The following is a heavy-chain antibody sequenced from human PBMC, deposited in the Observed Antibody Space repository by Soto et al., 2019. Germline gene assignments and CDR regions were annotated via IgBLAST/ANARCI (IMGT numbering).Heavy chain of an antibody. CDR1: GYTFTDSA. J-gene: IGHJ3*01. V-gene: IGHV1-3*01. CDR2: IIGGSGIT. D-gene: IGHD1-26*01. Sequence: ASVKVSCKTSGYTFTDSATHWLRQAPGQRLEWMAWIIGGSGITKYSQKLQGRISVTRDISASTAYMELSSLISEDTAVYYCARGDGIVGAIGVFDVWGQGSTVTVSS. CDR3: ARGDGIVGAIGVFDV.